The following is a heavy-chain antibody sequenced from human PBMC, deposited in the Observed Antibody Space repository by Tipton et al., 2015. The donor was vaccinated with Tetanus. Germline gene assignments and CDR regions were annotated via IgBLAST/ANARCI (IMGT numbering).Heavy chain of an antibody. CDR2: VSYSGRT. Sequence: LRLSCAVSGGSIRSGDYSWNWIRQPPGKGLEWLAYVSYSGRTNSNYFLKSRITVSQDPSKNQFSLRLASVTAADTAVYYCARANYDFPKKGPFDSWGQGTLVIVSS. CDR1: GGSIRSGDYS. CDR3: ARANYDFPKKGPFDS. V-gene: IGHV4-61*08. D-gene: IGHD3-3*01. J-gene: IGHJ4*02.